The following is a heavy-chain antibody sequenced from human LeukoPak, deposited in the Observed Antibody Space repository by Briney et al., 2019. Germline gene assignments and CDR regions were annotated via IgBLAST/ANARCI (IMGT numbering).Heavy chain of an antibody. CDR3: ATLFLYYYGSGKGGDY. J-gene: IGHJ4*02. CDR1: GFTFSSYG. Sequence: GGSLRLSCAASGFTFSSYGMHWVRQAPGKGLEWVAKIGSDDSNKYYADSVKGRFTISRDNSKNTLYLQMNSLRAEDTAVYYCATLFLYYYGSGKGGDYWGQGTLVTVSS. D-gene: IGHD3-10*01. CDR2: IGSDDSNK. V-gene: IGHV3-30*02.